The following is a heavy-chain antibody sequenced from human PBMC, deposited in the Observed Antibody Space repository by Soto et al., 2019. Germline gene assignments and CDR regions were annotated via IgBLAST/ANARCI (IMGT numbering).Heavy chain of an antibody. V-gene: IGHV1-8*01. J-gene: IGHJ4*02. CDR2: MNPNSGNT. D-gene: IGHD6-6*01. CDR1: GYTFTSYD. CDR3: ARGKSIAARRYFDY. Sequence: ASVKVSCKASGYTFTSYDINCVRQATGQGLEWMGWMNPNSGNTGYAQKFQGRVTMTRNTSISTAYMELSSLRSEDTAVYYCARGKSIAARRYFDYWGQGTLVTVSS.